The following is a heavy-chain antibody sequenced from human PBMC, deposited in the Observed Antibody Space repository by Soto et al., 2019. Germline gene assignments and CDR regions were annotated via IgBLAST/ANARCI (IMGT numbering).Heavy chain of an antibody. CDR2: IWYDGSHK. J-gene: IGHJ3*02. Sequence: ESGGAVVQPGTSLRLSCTASGFTFSSYRMHWVRQAPGKGLERVAIIWYDGSHKFYVDSVKGRFAVSRDNSKNTVYLQMNSLTGEDTAVYYCARPRYSGDDPDALEIWGRGTLVTISS. CDR3: ARPRYSGDDPDALEI. CDR1: GFTFSSYR. V-gene: IGHV3-33*01. D-gene: IGHD5-12*01.